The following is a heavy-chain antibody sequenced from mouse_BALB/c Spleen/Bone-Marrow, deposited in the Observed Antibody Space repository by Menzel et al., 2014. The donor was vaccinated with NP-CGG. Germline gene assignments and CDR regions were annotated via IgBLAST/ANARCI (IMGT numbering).Heavy chain of an antibody. V-gene: IGHV14-3*02. CDR3: ASYRYGWYFDV. Sequence: GQLKGSGAELVKPGAPVKLSCPASGFNIKDTYLHWGNQRPEQGLDWIGRIDPAIFTKYDPKFQGKATITADTSSNTAYLHLSSLTSEDTAVYYCASYRYGWYFDVWGAGTAVTVSS. D-gene: IGHD2-14*01. CDR1: GFNIKDTY. J-gene: IGHJ1*01. CDR2: IDPAIFT.